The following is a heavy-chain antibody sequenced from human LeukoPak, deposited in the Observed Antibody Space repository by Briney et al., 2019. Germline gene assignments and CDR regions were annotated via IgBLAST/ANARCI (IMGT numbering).Heavy chain of an antibody. CDR1: GFTFGDYA. J-gene: IGHJ4*02. CDR2: IRSKTYGGTT. D-gene: IGHD2-21*02. CDR3: TRALAYCGGDCYPDY. V-gene: IGHV3-49*04. Sequence: GGSLRLSCTASGFTFGDYAMSWVRQAPGKGLEWVGFIRSKTYGGTTEYAASVKGRFTISRDDSKSIAYLQMNSLKTEDTAVYYCTRALAYCGGDCYPDYWGQGTLVTVSS.